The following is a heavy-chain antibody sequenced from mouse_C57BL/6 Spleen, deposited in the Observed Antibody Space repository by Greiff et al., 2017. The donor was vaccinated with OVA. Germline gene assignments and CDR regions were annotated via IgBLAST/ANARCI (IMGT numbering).Heavy chain of an antibody. J-gene: IGHJ4*01. CDR3: AREDYGSYAMDY. D-gene: IGHD1-1*01. CDR2: ISYDGSN. V-gene: IGHV3-6*01. Sequence: DSGPGLVKPSQSLSLTCSVTGYSITSGYYWHWIRQFPGNKLEWMGYISYDGSNNYNPSLKNLISITRDISKNQLFLKLKSGTTEDTATYYCAREDYGSYAMDYWGQGTSVTVSS. CDR1: GYSITSGYY.